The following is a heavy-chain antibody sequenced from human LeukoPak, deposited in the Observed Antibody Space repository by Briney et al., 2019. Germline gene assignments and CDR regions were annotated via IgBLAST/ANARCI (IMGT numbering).Heavy chain of an antibody. CDR1: GMTLSNYA. V-gene: IGHV3-23*01. J-gene: IGHJ3*01. CDR2: LNGRK. CDR3: AKDQALRYFDGLDGIDV. Sequence: AGGSLRLSCVVSGMTLSNYAMSWVRQAPGKGLEWVSGLNGRKRYADSVQGRFTISRDNSKNMLYLQMDSLRGDDTAIYYCAKDQALRYFDGLDGIDVWGQGTMVTVSS. D-gene: IGHD3-9*01.